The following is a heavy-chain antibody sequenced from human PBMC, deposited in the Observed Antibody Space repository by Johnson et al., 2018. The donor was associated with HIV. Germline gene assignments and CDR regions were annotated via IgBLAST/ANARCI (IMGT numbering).Heavy chain of an antibody. CDR3: ARGQHYYSGSGSYYNGGFDI. CDR2: ISYDVSNK. D-gene: IGHD3-10*01. Sequence: QVQLVESGGGLVQPGGSLRLSCAASGFTFSSYAMHWVRQDPGKGLEWVAVISYDVSNKYYADYVTGRFTISRDNSKNTLYLQMNSLRAEDTAVYSCARGQHYYSGSGSYYNGGFDIWGQGTMVTVSS. J-gene: IGHJ3*02. CDR1: GFTFSSYA. V-gene: IGHV3-30-3*01.